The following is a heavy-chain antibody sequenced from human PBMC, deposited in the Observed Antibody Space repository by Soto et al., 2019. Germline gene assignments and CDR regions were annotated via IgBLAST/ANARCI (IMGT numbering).Heavy chain of an antibody. D-gene: IGHD6-25*01. CDR2: IYYSGRI. CDR1: GASINRGGTDY. V-gene: IGHV4-31*03. J-gene: IGHJ6*02. Sequence: QVQLQESGPGLVRPSQTLSLTCSVSGASINRGGTDYWNWIRQHPVKGLEWIGYIYYSGRIYYNPSLESRVTISVDTSKNQFSLKLTSVTAADTAVYYCAREVKQRLGYYYIGLDVWGQGTTVTVSS. CDR3: AREVKQRLGYYYIGLDV.